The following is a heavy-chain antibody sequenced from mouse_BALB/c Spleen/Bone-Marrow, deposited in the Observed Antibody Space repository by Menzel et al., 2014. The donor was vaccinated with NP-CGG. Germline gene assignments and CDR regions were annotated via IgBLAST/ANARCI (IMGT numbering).Heavy chain of an antibody. CDR3: ARNRYFDY. CDR1: GYSITSGYY. J-gene: IGHJ2*01. CDR2: ISYDGSN. Sequence: DVQLHESGPGLVKPSQSLSLTCSVTGYSITSGYYWNWIRQFPGNKLEWMGYISYDGSNNYNPSLKNRISITRDTSKNQFFLKLNSVTTEDTATYYCARNRYFDYWGQGTTLTVSS. V-gene: IGHV3-6*02. D-gene: IGHD2-14*01.